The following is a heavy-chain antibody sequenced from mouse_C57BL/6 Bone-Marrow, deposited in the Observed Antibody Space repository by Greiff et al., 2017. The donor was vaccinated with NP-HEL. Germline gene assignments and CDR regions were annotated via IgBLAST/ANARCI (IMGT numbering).Heavy chain of an antibody. Sequence: QVQLKQPGAELVMPGASVKLSCKASGYTFTSYWMHWVKQRPGQGLEWIGEIDPSDSYTNYNQKFKGKSTLTVDKSSSTAYMQLSSLTSEDSAVYYCARGGWLLLWYFDVWGTGTTVTVSS. CDR3: ARGGWLLLWYFDV. D-gene: IGHD2-3*01. V-gene: IGHV1-69*01. CDR1: GYTFTSYW. CDR2: IDPSDSYT. J-gene: IGHJ1*03.